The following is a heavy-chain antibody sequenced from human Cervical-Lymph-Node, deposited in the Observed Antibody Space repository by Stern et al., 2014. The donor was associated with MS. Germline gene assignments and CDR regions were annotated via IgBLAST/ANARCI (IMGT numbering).Heavy chain of an antibody. CDR3: ARSPATPSGYDRFDY. CDR1: GYLFDDYW. V-gene: IGHV5-51*03. Sequence: MQLVQYGAEVKKPGESLKISCEASGYLFDDYWIGWVRQMSGRGLELVAIIFPRDSNTRYSPSVQGQVTISADKSISTAYLQWSSRKAAATAIYYCARSPATPSGYDRFDYWGQGALVTVSS. J-gene: IGHJ4*02. CDR2: IFPRDSNT. D-gene: IGHD5-12*01.